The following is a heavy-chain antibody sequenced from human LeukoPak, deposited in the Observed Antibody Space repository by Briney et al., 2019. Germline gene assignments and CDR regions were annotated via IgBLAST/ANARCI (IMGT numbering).Heavy chain of an antibody. J-gene: IGHJ5*02. CDR2: INAGNGNT. V-gene: IGHV1-3*01. Sequence: ASVKVSCKASGYTFTSYAMHWVRQAPGQRLEWMGWINAGNGNTKYSQKFQGRVTITRDTSASTAYMELSSLRSEDTAVYYCARASRIAWSNWFDPWGQGTLDTVSS. D-gene: IGHD6-6*01. CDR1: GYTFTSYA. CDR3: ARASRIAWSNWFDP.